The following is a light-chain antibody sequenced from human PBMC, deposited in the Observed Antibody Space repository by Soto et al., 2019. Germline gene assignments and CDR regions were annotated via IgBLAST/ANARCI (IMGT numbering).Light chain of an antibody. J-gene: IGLJ1*01. V-gene: IGLV2-14*03. CDR1: SSDIGAYDY. CDR3: FSFTTSWTHV. CDR2: EVN. Sequence: QSALIQPASVSGSPGQSITISCTGTSSDIGAYDYVSWFQQYPGKAPKLIISEVNNRPSGVSNRFSGSKSGNAASLTISGLQADDEAEYFCFSFTTSWTHVFGTGTKLTVL.